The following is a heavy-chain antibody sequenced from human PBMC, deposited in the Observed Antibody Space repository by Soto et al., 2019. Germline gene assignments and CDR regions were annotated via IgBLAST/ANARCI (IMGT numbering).Heavy chain of an antibody. D-gene: IGHD3-9*01. CDR2: ITGSGCDT. CDR3: AKGASLASYEMLTLYTIFAS. J-gene: IGHJ4*02. V-gene: IGHV3-23*01. Sequence: EVQLLESGGGLVQPGGSLSLSCAASGFTFRSYVMSWVRQAPGKGLELVSSITGSGCDTYYADSVKGPFTISRDNSKNIRYLQINSLRAEDAALYYWAKGASLASYEMLTLYTIFASLDQGTLVTVS. CDR1: GFTFRSYV.